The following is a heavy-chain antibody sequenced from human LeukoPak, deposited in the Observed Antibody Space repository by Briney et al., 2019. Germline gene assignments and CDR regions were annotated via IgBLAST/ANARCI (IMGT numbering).Heavy chain of an antibody. Sequence: ASVKVSCKASGYRFTTYGISWVRQAPGQGLEWMGWISTYNGNTNYAQHLQGRVTMTTDTSTSTAYMELRSLRSDDTAVYYCARGRYCSGTSCYKVYYYYMDVWGKGTTVTVSS. D-gene: IGHD2-2*02. CDR2: ISTYNGNT. V-gene: IGHV1-18*01. CDR1: GYRFTTYG. CDR3: ARGRYCSGTSCYKVYYYYMDV. J-gene: IGHJ6*03.